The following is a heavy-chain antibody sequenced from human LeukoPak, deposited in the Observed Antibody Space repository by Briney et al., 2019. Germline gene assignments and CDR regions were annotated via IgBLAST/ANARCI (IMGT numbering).Heavy chain of an antibody. CDR2: INSDGSST. CDR1: GFTFCSYW. Sequence: PGGSLRLSCAASGFTFCSYWMHWVRQAPGKGLVWVSRINSDGSSTSYADSVRGRFTISRDNAKNTLYLQMNSLRAEDTAVYYCARGVPWFGELPNPVDYWGQGTLVTVPS. J-gene: IGHJ4*02. V-gene: IGHV3-74*01. CDR3: ARGVPWFGELPNPVDY. D-gene: IGHD3-10*01.